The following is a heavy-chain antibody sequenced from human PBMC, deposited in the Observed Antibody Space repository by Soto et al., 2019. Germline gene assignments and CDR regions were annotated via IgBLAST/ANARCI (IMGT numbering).Heavy chain of an antibody. D-gene: IGHD2-15*01. CDR3: ARGQVVAANP. V-gene: IGHV4-59*08. CDR2: IYYSGST. Sequence: SETLSLTWTVAGGSISSYYWSWIRQPPGKGLEWIGDIYYSGSTNYNPSLKSRVTISVDTSKNQFSLKLNSMTAPDTAVPYCARGQVVAANPWGQGTLVTVSS. J-gene: IGHJ5*02. CDR1: GGSISSYY.